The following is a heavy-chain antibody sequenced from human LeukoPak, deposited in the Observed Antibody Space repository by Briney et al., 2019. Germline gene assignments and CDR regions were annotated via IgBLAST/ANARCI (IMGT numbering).Heavy chain of an antibody. J-gene: IGHJ4*02. Sequence: SVKVSCKASGGTFSSYAISWVRQAPGQGLEWMGGIIPIFGTANYAQKFQGRVTITTDESTSTAYMELSSLRSEDTAVYYCASAAHKIGSCSSTSCYTRFDYWGQGTLVTVSS. CDR1: GGTFSSYA. D-gene: IGHD2-2*02. CDR2: IIPIFGTA. V-gene: IGHV1-69*05. CDR3: ASAAHKIGSCSSTSCYTRFDY.